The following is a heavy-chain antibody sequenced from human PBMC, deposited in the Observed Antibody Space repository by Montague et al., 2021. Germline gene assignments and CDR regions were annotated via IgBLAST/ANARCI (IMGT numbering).Heavy chain of an antibody. D-gene: IGHD6-13*01. J-gene: IGHJ5*02. CDR1: GASITSNIYY. CDR2: IYYSGNS. Sequence: SETLSLTCTVSGASITSNIYYWGWTRQSPGKGLEWIGSIYYSGNSFYQPSLKSRITMAADTSKNQFSLKLSSVTAADTAIYYCARVFSSWYVGWFDLWGQGTLVTVSS. CDR3: ARVFSSWYVGWFDL. V-gene: IGHV4-39*07.